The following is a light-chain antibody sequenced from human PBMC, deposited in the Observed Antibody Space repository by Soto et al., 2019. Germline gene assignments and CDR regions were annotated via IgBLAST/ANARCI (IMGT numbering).Light chain of an antibody. CDR1: SSDVGGYNY. V-gene: IGLV2-14*01. Sequence: QSVLTQPAPVSVSPGQSITISCTGTSSDVGGYNYVSWYQQHPGKAPKLMIYEVSNRPSGVSNRFSGSKSGNTASLTISGLQAEDEADYYCSSYTSSSTRVFGTGTKVTVL. CDR3: SSYTSSSTRV. J-gene: IGLJ1*01. CDR2: EVS.